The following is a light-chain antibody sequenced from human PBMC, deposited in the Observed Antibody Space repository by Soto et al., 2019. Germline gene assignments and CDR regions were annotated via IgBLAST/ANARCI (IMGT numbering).Light chain of an antibody. CDR2: GAS. CDR3: QHYGGSPSFT. Sequence: EIVLTQSPGTLSFSPGERATLSCRASQSVSSSYLGWYQQKPGQAPRLLIYGASGMATGIPDRFSGSGSGTDFTLTISRLEPEDIAVDYCQHYGGSPSFTLGPETKVDIK. CDR1: QSVSSSY. V-gene: IGKV3-20*01. J-gene: IGKJ3*01.